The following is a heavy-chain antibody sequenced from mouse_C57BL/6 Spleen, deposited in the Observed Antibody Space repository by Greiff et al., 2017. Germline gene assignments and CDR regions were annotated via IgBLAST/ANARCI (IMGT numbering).Heavy chain of an antibody. Sequence: EVKLVESGGGLVKPGGSLKLSCAASGFTFSSYAMSWVRQTPEKRLEWVATISDGGSYTYYPDNVKGRFTISRDNAKNNLYLQMSHLKSEDTAMYYCARSLTGTRYFDVWGTGTTVTVSS. CDR2: ISDGGSYT. CDR1: GFTFSSYA. D-gene: IGHD4-1*01. V-gene: IGHV5-4*03. CDR3: ARSLTGTRYFDV. J-gene: IGHJ1*03.